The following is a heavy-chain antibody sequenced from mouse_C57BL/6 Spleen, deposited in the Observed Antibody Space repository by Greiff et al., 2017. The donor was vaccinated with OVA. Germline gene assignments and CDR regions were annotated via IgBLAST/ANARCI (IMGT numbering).Heavy chain of an antibody. CDR3: ARDHYEGYFDV. J-gene: IGHJ1*03. CDR1: GFTFSDYG. D-gene: IGHD1-2*01. CDR2: ISSGSSTI. Sequence: EVMLVESGGGLVKPGGSLKLSCAASGFTFSDYGMHWVRQAPEKGLELVAYISSGSSTIYYADTVKGRFTISRDNAKNTLFLQMTSLRSEDTAMYYCARDHYEGYFDVWGTGTTVTVSS. V-gene: IGHV5-17*01.